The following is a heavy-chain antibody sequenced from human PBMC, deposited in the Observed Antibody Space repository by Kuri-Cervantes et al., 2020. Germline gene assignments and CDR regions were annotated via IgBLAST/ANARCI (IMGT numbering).Heavy chain of an antibody. Sequence: LSLTCAASGFTFSSYGMHWVRQAPGKGLEWVAVIWYDGSNKYYADSVKGRFTISRDNSKNTLYLQMNSLRAEDTAVYYCARAGFEMATIYYFDYWGQGTLVTVSS. D-gene: IGHD5-24*01. V-gene: IGHV3-33*01. CDR1: GFTFSSYG. J-gene: IGHJ4*02. CDR3: ARAGFEMATIYYFDY. CDR2: IWYDGSNK.